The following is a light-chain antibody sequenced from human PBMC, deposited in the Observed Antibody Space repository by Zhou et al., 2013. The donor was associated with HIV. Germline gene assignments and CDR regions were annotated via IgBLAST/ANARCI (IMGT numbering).Light chain of an antibody. CDR3: HKYNSVPRT. J-gene: IGKJ1*01. CDR1: QGISNY. CDR2: AAS. Sequence: DIQMTQSPSSLSASVGERVTITCRASQGISNYLAWYQQRPGKVPKLLIYAASTLQSGVPSRFSGGGSGTDFTLTISSLQPEDVATYYCHKYNSVPRTFGQGTKVEIK. V-gene: IGKV1-27*01.